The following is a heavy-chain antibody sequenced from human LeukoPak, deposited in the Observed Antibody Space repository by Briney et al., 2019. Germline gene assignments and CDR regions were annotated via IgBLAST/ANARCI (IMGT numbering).Heavy chain of an antibody. J-gene: IGHJ6*03. Sequence: SQTLSLTCTVSGGSISSGSYYWSWIRQPAGKGLEWIGRIYTSGSTNYNPSLKSRVTISVDTSKNQFPLKLSPVTAADTAVYYCARAVWFGELEWLTNYYYYYMDVWGKGTTVTVSS. CDR2: IYTSGST. CDR1: GGSISSGSYY. V-gene: IGHV4-61*02. D-gene: IGHD3-10*01. CDR3: ARAVWFGELEWLTNYYYYYMDV.